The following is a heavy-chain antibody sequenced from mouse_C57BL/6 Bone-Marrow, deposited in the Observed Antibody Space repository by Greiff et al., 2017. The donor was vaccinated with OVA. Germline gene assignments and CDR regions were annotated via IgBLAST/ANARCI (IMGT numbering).Heavy chain of an antibody. D-gene: IGHD2-3*01. CDR3: ARSWLLRYYYAMDY. V-gene: IGHV1-85*01. Sequence: QVQLQQSGPELVKPGASVKLSCKASGYTFTSYDINWVKQRPGQGLEWIGWIYPGDGSTKYNEKFKGTATLTVDTSSSTAYMELHSLTSEDSAVYFCARSWLLRYYYAMDYWGQGTSVTVSS. CDR2: IYPGDGST. CDR1: GYTFTSYD. J-gene: IGHJ4*01.